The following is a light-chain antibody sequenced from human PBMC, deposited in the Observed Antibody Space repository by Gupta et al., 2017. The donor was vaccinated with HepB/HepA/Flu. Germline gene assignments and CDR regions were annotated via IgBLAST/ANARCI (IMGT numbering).Light chain of an antibody. J-gene: IGLJ3*02. CDR2: EVT. CDR3: SSYAGDSIWV. V-gene: IGLV2-23*02. CDR1: RNDIGNYDL. Sequence: QSALTQPASVSGSPGQSITISCTGTRNDIGNYDLVSWYQQHPGEAHKLLIYEVTRRPAGVSARFSGSNAGSTASLTVSGLQAEDAASYFRSSYAGDSIWVFGGGTKLTVL.